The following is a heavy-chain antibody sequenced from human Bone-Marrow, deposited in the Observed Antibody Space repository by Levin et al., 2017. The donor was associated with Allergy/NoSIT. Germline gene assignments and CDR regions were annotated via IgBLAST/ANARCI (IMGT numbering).Heavy chain of an antibody. CDR3: TTDIVAAIYYGLDV. CDR1: GFTFTNAW. V-gene: IGHV3-15*07. Sequence: GGSLRLSCAASGFTFTNAWMNWVRQTPGKGLEWVGQIKSKTDGGTTDYAAPVKGRFTISRDDSNNMLYLQMNSLKTDDTAVYYCTTDIVAAIYYGLDVWGQGTTVTVSS. J-gene: IGHJ6*02. CDR2: IKSKTDGGTT. D-gene: IGHD2-15*01.